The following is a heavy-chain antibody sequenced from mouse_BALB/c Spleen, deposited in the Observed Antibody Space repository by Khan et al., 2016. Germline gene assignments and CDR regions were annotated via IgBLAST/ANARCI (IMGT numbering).Heavy chain of an antibody. CDR3: SASDYCAKYAMAY. V-gene: IGHV3-2*02. D-gene: IGHD6-1*01. J-gene: IGHJ4*01. CDR2: ISYSGST. Sequence: EVQLQEAGPGLVKPSQSLSLTCTVTGYSITSDYAWNWIRQFPGNRLEWMGYISYSGSTSYNPSLKSRISITRDTSKNQFFLQLNSVTSEDTATSYYSASDYCAKYAMAYWGQGTSVTVSS. CDR1: GYSITSDYA.